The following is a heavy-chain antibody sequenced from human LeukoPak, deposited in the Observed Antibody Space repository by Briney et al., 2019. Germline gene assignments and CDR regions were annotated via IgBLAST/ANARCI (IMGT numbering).Heavy chain of an antibody. CDR3: AKIPSGPAVFRYYFDY. D-gene: IGHD2-2*01. CDR1: GFTFSSYA. J-gene: IGHJ4*02. CDR2: ISGSGGST. V-gene: IGHV3-23*01. Sequence: PGGSLRLSCAASGFTFSSYAMSWVRQAPGKGLEWVSAISGSGGSTYYADSVKGRFTISRDNSKNTLYPQMNSLRAEDTAVYYCAKIPSGPAVFRYYFDYWGQGTLVTVSS.